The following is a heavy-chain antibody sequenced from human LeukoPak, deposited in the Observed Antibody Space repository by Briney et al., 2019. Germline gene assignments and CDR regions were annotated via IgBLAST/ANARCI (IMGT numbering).Heavy chain of an antibody. CDR2: IYTSGST. CDR1: GGSISSGSYY. Sequence: KPSETLSLTCTVSGGSISSGSYYWSWIRQPAGKGLEWIGRIYTSGSTNYNPSLKSRVTISVDTSKNQFSLKLSSVTAADTAVYYCARGGWWEPFDYWGQGTLVTVSS. V-gene: IGHV4-61*02. J-gene: IGHJ4*02. D-gene: IGHD1-26*01. CDR3: ARGGWWEPFDY.